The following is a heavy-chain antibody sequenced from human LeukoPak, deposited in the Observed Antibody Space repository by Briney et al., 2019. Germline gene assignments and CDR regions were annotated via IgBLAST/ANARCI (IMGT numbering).Heavy chain of an antibody. CDR2: INPNSGGT. J-gene: IGHJ4*02. D-gene: IGHD4-17*01. CDR3: ARDRDYGDYLTPDY. V-gene: IGHV1-2*02. Sequence: ASVNVSCKAFGYTFTGYYMHWVRPAPGQGLEWMGWINPNSGGTNYAQKFQGRVTMTRDTSISTAYMELSRLRSDDTAVYYCARDRDYGDYLTPDYWGQGTLVTVSS. CDR1: GYTFTGYY.